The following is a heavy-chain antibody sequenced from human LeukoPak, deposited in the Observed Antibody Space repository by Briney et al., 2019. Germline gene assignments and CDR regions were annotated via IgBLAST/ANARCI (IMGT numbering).Heavy chain of an antibody. D-gene: IGHD6-13*01. Sequence: SGGSLRLSCAASGFTFSSYAMSWVRQAPGKGLEWVSAISGSGGSTYYADSVKGRFTISRDNSKNTLYLQMNSLRAEDTAVYYCAKDIETAAADLLYYYYGMDVWGQGTTVTVSS. V-gene: IGHV3-23*01. CDR1: GFTFSSYA. J-gene: IGHJ6*02. CDR2: ISGSGGST. CDR3: AKDIETAAADLLYYYYGMDV.